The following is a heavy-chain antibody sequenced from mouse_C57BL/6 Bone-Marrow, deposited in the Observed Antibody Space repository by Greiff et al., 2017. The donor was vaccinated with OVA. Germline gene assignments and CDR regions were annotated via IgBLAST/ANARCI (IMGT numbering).Heavy chain of an antibody. J-gene: IGHJ2*01. Sequence: VKLQESVAELARPGASVKMSCTASGYTFTSYTIHWVKQRPGPGLEWIGYIDPTNDYTNYNQKFKGKTTLTADKSSSTAYMQLSSLTSEDSAVYYCTRGCYFDFWGQGTTLTVSS. CDR1: GYTFTSYT. V-gene: IGHV1-4*01. CDR3: TRGCYFDF. CDR2: IDPTNDYT.